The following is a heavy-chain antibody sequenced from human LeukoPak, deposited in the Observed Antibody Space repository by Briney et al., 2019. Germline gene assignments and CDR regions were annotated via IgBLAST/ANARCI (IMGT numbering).Heavy chain of an antibody. Sequence: GGSLRLSCAASGFTFSSYAMSWVRQAPGKGLEWVSGISGSGGSKYYADSVKGRFTISRDNSKNTLYLQMNSLRAEDTAVYYCARGRVSRRGQLLFLDAFDIWGQGTMVTVSS. J-gene: IGHJ3*02. CDR2: ISGSGGSK. CDR3: ARGRVSRRGQLLFLDAFDI. V-gene: IGHV3-23*01. D-gene: IGHD2-2*01. CDR1: GFTFSSYA.